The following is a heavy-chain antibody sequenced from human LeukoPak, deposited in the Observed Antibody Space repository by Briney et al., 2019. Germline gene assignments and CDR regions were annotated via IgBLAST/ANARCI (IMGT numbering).Heavy chain of an antibody. CDR3: AKGGIVVVLGD. Sequence: GGSLRLSCAASGFTFSGYAMSWARQSPGQGLEWVSGICGNGDCTYYADSVKGRFTISRDNSKNTVYLQMNSLRAEDTAVYYCAKGGIVVVLGDWGQGTLVTVSS. V-gene: IGHV3-23*01. CDR2: ICGNGDCT. J-gene: IGHJ4*02. CDR1: GFTFSGYA. D-gene: IGHD3-22*01.